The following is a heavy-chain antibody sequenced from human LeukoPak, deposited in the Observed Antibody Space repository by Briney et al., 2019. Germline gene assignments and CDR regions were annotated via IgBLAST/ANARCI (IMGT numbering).Heavy chain of an antibody. Sequence: GGSLRLSCAASGFTFSSYSMNWVRQAPGRGLEWVSGIKSDGAGTSYVDSVKGRFTISRDNAKNTLDLQMNSLRAEDTAVYYCARGGYGAYMGWGQGMLVTVSS. J-gene: IGHJ4*02. CDR1: GFTFSSYS. V-gene: IGHV3-74*01. CDR2: IKSDGAGT. CDR3: ARGGYGAYMG. D-gene: IGHD4-17*01.